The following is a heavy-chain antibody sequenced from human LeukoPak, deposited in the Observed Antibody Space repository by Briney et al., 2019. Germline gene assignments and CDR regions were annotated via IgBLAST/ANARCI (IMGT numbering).Heavy chain of an antibody. CDR1: GFTFNSYS. V-gene: IGHV3-48*02. J-gene: IGHJ6*02. CDR3: ARDLALGYCSGGSCYSGAGDYYYGMDV. CDR2: ISIISSTI. D-gene: IGHD2-15*01. Sequence: PGGSLRLSCAASGFTFNSYSMNWVRQAPGKGLEWISYISIISSTITCADSVKGRFTISRDNVKNSLYLRMNSLRDEDTAVSYCARDLALGYCSGGSCYSGAGDYYYGMDVWGQGTTVTVSS.